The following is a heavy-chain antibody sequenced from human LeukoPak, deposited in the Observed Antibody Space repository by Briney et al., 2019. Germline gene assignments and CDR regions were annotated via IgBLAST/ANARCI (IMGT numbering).Heavy chain of an antibody. J-gene: IGHJ4*02. CDR1: GDSMRNNNSY. CDR3: ARGTQKSRVRYFAPQ. D-gene: IGHD3-9*01. CDR2: IYYDGKT. V-gene: IGHV4-39*01. Sequence: SDTLSLTYTVSGDSMRNNNSYWAWNRRPPGKGLDWIGSIYYDGKTYYSPSLRSRVTVSADTSKSQFSLKLSSVTAADTAVYYCARGTQKSRVRYFAPQWGQGTLVTVSS.